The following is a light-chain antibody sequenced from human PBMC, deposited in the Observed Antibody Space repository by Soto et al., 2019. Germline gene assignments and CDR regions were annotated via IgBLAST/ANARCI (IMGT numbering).Light chain of an antibody. Sequence: QSVLTQPPSASGTPGQRVTFSCSGSSSNVGGNSVNWYQHLPGAAPKLLIYSHSQRPSGVPDRFSGSKSGTSASLAISGLQSDDEADYYCAAWDGSLNGYVFGTGTKVTVL. CDR1: SSNVGGNS. CDR3: AAWDGSLNGYV. J-gene: IGLJ1*01. V-gene: IGLV1-44*01. CDR2: SHS.